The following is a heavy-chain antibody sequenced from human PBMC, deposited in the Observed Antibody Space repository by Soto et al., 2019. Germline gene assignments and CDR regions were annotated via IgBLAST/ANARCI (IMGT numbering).Heavy chain of an antibody. J-gene: IGHJ4*02. D-gene: IGHD5-12*01. Sequence: QVQLVESGGDLVKPGGSLRLSCAASGFKFSDYYMSWIRQTPGKGLEWVSYITQSGHATEYADSVRGRFTISRDNNKNSLYLQMNSLRVDDTGVYYCARAIRGYGTYGGYLGQGTLVTVSS. V-gene: IGHV3-11*04. CDR1: GFKFSDYY. CDR3: ARAIRGYGTYGGY. CDR2: ITQSGHAT.